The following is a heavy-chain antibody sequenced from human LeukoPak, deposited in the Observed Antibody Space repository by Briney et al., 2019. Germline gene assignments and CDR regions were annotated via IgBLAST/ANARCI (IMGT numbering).Heavy chain of an antibody. CDR2: INSSGGST. Sequence: ASVKVSCKASGYTFTSYYMHWVRQAPGQGLEWMGIINSSGGSTIYAQKFQGRFTMTRDMSTSTVYMELSRLRSEDTAVYYCARAPLDSSGYYFDWGQGTLVTVSS. V-gene: IGHV1-46*01. D-gene: IGHD3-22*01. CDR1: GYTFTSYY. J-gene: IGHJ4*02. CDR3: ARAPLDSSGYYFD.